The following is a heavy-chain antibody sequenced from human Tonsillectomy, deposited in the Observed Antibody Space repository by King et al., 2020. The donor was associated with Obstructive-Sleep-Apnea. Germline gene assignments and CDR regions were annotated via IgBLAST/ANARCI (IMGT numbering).Heavy chain of an antibody. Sequence: VQLVESGGGLVQPGGSLKLSCAASGFTFSGSAMHWVRQASGKGLEWVGRIRSKANSYATAYAASVKGRFTISRDDSKNTAYLQMNSLKTEDTAVYYCTTHYGDIYYYYYGMDVWGQGTTVTVSS. J-gene: IGHJ6*02. CDR1: GFTFSGSA. V-gene: IGHV3-73*02. D-gene: IGHD4-17*01. CDR3: TTHYGDIYYYYYGMDV. CDR2: IRSKANSYAT.